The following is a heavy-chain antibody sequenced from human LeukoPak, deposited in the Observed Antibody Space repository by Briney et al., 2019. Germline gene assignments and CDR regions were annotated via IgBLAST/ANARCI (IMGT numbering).Heavy chain of an antibody. V-gene: IGHV3-23*01. CDR2: IRGSGGGT. CDR1: GISLSNYG. CDR3: AKRGVVIRVILVGFHKEAYYFDS. D-gene: IGHD3-22*01. Sequence: GGALRLCCAVSGISLSNYGRSGVRQARGKGVEWVARIRGSGGGTYDADAVRGRVTGSRDNPKHTGYLQMNSRSAEDTAVYFCAKRGVVIRVILVGFHKEAYYFDSWGQGALVTVSS. J-gene: IGHJ4*02.